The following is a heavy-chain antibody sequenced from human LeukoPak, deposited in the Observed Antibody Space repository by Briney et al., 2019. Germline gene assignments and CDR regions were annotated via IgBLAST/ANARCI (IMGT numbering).Heavy chain of an antibody. V-gene: IGHV4-34*01. CDR1: GGSFSGYY. Sequence: SETLSLTCAVYGGSFSGYYWSWIRQPPGKGVEWIGEINHSGSTNYNPSLTSRVTISVDTSKNQFSLKLRSVTAADTAVYYCASLFPYYYDSSGYYYDYWGQGTLVTVSS. J-gene: IGHJ4*02. D-gene: IGHD3-22*01. CDR2: INHSGST. CDR3: ASLFPYYYDSSGYYYDY.